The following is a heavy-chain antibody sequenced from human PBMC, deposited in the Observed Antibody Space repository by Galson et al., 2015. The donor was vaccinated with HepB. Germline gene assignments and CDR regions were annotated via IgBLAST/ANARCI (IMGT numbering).Heavy chain of an antibody. CDR2: IWYDGSNK. Sequence: SLRLSCAASGFTFSSYGMHWVRQAPGKGLEWVAVIWYDGSNKYYGDSVKGRFTISRDNSNNTLYLQMSSLRAEDTAVYYCARDPSIPASAYGAFDVWGQGTMVIVSS. J-gene: IGHJ3*01. CDR3: ARDPSIPASAYGAFDV. CDR1: GFTFSSYG. D-gene: IGHD6-13*01. V-gene: IGHV3-33*08.